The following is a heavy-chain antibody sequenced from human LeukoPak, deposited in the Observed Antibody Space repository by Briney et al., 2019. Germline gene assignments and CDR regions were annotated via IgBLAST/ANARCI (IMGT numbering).Heavy chain of an antibody. V-gene: IGHV3-23*01. Sequence: QAGASLRLSCAASGFIFSNYAMYWVRRAPGKGLEWVSAISGRSNNTYYADSVKGRFTISRDSSKNTLYLQMNSLRADDTAVYYCAKWGDYDVLTGYYVSDFWGQGTLVTVSS. CDR2: ISGRSNNT. J-gene: IGHJ4*02. D-gene: IGHD3-9*01. CDR3: AKWGDYDVLTGYYVSDF. CDR1: GFIFSNYA.